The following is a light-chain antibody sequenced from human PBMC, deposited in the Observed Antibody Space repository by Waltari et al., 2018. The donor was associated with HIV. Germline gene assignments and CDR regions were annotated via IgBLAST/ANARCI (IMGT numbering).Light chain of an antibody. Sequence: EIVITQSPATLSVSPGETATLSCRASQSISSNLAWYQQKPGQAPRLLIYGASTRATGVPARFSGSGSGTEFTLTISSLQSEDFAVYYCQQYNTWPPAFGQGTKVEIK. J-gene: IGKJ1*01. CDR2: GAS. V-gene: IGKV3-15*01. CDR3: QQYNTWPPA. CDR1: QSISSN.